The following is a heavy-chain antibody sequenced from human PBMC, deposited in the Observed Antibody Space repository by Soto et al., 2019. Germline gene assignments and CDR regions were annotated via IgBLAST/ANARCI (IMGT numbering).Heavy chain of an antibody. J-gene: IGHJ4*02. CDR3: ARDWGGPTRTRNVAPDF. CDR2: IFYDGSNK. Sequence: QVQLVESGGGVVQPGRSLRLSCAASGFTFTDYGFHWVRQAAGTGLEWVAVIFYDGSNKYFADSVKGRFTISRDNSRDTVYLQMNSLRAEDTALYHCARDWGGPTRTRNVAPDFWGQGTLVTVSS. CDR1: GFTFTDYG. V-gene: IGHV3-33*01. D-gene: IGHD7-27*01.